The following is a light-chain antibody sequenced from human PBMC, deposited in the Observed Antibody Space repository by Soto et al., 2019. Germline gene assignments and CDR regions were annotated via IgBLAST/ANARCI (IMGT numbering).Light chain of an antibody. V-gene: IGKV1-6*01. Sequence: QMTPSPSSLSASVGDRFTITCRARQGIRNYLEWYQQKAGKAPKILIYAASSLQSGVPSRFRGSGSGTDFTLTISSLQPEDFETYYCLQDYNYPWTFGQGTKVDIK. CDR1: QGIRNY. CDR2: AAS. J-gene: IGKJ1*01. CDR3: LQDYNYPWT.